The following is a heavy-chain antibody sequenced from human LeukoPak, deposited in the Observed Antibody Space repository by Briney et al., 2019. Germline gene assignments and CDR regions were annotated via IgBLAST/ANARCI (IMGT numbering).Heavy chain of an antibody. J-gene: IGHJ4*02. Sequence: SVKVSCNASGGTFSSYAISWVRQAPGQGLEWMGGIIPILGTAIYAQKFQGRVTITSDESTSTAYMELSSLRSEATAGYYCARDPAAGLGYFDYWGQGTLVTVSS. CDR2: IIPILGTA. V-gene: IGHV1-69*13. CDR1: GGTFSSYA. D-gene: IGHD6-13*01. CDR3: ARDPAAGLGYFDY.